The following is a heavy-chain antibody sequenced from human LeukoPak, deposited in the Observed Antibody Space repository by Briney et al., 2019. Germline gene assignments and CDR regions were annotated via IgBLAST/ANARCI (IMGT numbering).Heavy chain of an antibody. Sequence: GWSLRLSCAASGFRFSDYWMTWVRQAPGKGLEGVANIKTDGSAKYYPDSVKGRFTVSIDNAKNSLSLQMNNMRVEDTAIYYCTKDLNHDSSGWGQGTLVTVSS. V-gene: IGHV3-7*01. J-gene: IGHJ4*02. CDR2: IKTDGSAK. D-gene: IGHD3-22*01. CDR3: TKDLNHDSSG. CDR1: GFRFSDYW.